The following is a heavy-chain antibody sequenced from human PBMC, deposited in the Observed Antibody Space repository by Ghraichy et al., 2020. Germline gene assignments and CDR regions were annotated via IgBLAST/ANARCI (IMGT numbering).Heavy chain of an antibody. V-gene: IGHV1-58*01. Sequence: SVKVSCKASGFTFTSSAVQWVRQARGQRLEWIGWIVVGSGNTNYAQKFQERVTITRDMSTSTAYMELSSLRSEDTAVYYCAALHKYYETEVYWGQGTLVTVSS. CDR1: GFTFTSSA. CDR3: AALHKYYETEVY. CDR2: IVVGSGNT. D-gene: IGHD3-22*01. J-gene: IGHJ4*02.